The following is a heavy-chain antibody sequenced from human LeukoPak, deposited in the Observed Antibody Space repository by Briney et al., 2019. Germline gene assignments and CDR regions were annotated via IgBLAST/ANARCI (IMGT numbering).Heavy chain of an antibody. V-gene: IGHV3-30*04. J-gene: IGHJ6*03. CDR3: SGGSPHRHYYYMDV. D-gene: IGHD2-15*01. Sequence: GGSLRLSCAASGFTFSSYAMHWVRQGPGMALEWVAIISYDGRNKLYPDSVKGRFTISRDNSKNTQYLQMNSLRAEDTAVYYCSGGSPHRHYYYMDVWGKGTTVTVSS. CDR1: GFTFSSYA. CDR2: ISYDGRNK.